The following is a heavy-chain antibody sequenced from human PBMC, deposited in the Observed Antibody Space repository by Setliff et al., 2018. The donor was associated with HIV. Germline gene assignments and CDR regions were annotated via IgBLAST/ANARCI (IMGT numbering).Heavy chain of an antibody. CDR1: GYSFTGYY. D-gene: IGHD3-16*02. Sequence: ASVKVSCKASGYSFTGYYVNWVRQAPGQGLEWMGRINPNNGDTNYAQKFQGRVTITRDTSASTAYMELSSLRSEDTAVYYCARATIHYVWGSYRHRYMDVWGKGTTVTVSS. CDR2: INPNNGDT. V-gene: IGHV1-2*06. J-gene: IGHJ6*03. CDR3: ARATIHYVWGSYRHRYMDV.